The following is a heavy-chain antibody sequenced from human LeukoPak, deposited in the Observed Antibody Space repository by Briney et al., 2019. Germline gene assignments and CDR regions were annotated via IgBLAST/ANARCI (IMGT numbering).Heavy chain of an antibody. CDR3: ARIGLGYCSSTSCVGYSDY. CDR1: GGSFSGYY. D-gene: IGHD2-2*01. J-gene: IGHJ4*02. Sequence: SETLSLTCAVSGGSFSGYYWSWIRQPPGKGLEWIGEINHSGSTNYNPSLKSRVTISVDTSKNQFSLKLSSVTAADTAVYYCARIGLGYCSSTSCVGYSDYWGQGTLVTVSS. CDR2: INHSGST. V-gene: IGHV4-34*01.